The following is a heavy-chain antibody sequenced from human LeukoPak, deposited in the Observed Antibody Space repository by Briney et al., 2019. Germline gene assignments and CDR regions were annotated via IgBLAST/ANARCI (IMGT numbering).Heavy chain of an antibody. D-gene: IGHD1-26*01. Sequence: GGSLRLSCAASGFTFSSYSMNWVRQAPGKGLEWVSYISSRSSTIYYADSVKGRFTISRDNAKNSLYLQMNSLRAEDTAVYYCTTDHGGSYYESGEEKSYFDYWGQGTLVAVSS. CDR2: ISSRSSTI. V-gene: IGHV3-48*04. J-gene: IGHJ4*02. CDR1: GFTFSSYS. CDR3: TTDHGGSYYESGEEKSYFDY.